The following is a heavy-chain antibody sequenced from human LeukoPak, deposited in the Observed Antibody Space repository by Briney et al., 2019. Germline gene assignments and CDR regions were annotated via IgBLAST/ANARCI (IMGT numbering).Heavy chain of an antibody. CDR2: INPSGGST. D-gene: IGHD2-15*01. V-gene: IGHV1-46*01. Sequence: ASVKVSCKASGYTFTSYYMHWVRQAPGQGLEWMGIINPSGGSTSYAQKFQGRVTITADESTSTAYMELSSLRSEDTAVYYCATRMNLGYCSGGSCYSNYYYYYMDVWGKGTTVTVSS. CDR3: ATRMNLGYCSGGSCYSNYYYYYMDV. J-gene: IGHJ6*03. CDR1: GYTFTSYY.